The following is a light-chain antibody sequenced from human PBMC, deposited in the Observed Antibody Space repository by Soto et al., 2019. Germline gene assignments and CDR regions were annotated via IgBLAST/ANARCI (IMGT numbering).Light chain of an antibody. CDR1: SSDVGGYNY. J-gene: IGLJ2*01. CDR3: GSYTTSDTPVL. CDR2: EVS. Sequence: QSVLTQPASVSGSPGQSITISCTGTSSDVGGYNYVSWYQQHPGKAPYLIIYEVSNRPSGVSNRFSGSKSGNTASLTISGLQAEDEADYYCGSYTTSDTPVLFGGGTQLTVL. V-gene: IGLV2-14*01.